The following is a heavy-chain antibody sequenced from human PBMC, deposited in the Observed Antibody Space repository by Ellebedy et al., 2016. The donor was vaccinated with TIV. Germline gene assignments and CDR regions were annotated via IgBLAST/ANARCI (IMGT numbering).Heavy chain of an antibody. V-gene: IGHV2-70*17. CDR1: GFSLRTGRLS. D-gene: IGHD2-15*01. Sequence: SGPTLVKPTQTLTLTCTFSGFSLRTGRLSVSWIRQPPGKALEWLARIDWDADKFYSTSLRTRLTISKDISENQVVLTMTNMDPEDTATYYCARISGGWGFDYWGQGALVTVSS. CDR2: IDWDADK. J-gene: IGHJ4*02. CDR3: ARISGGWGFDY.